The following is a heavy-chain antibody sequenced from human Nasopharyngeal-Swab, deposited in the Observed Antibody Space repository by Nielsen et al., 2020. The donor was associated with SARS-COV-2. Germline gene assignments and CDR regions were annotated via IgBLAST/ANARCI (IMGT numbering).Heavy chain of an antibody. CDR2: IIPIFGTA. V-gene: IGHV1-69*13. J-gene: IGHJ6*02. CDR3: ARDLWRRAARDYYYYGMDV. CDR1: GGTFSSYA. Sequence: SVKVSYKASGGTFSSYAISWVRQAPGQGLEWMGGIIPIFGTANYAQKFQGRVTITADESTSTAYMELSSLRSEDTAVYYCARDLWRRAARDYYYYGMDVWGQGTTVTVSS. D-gene: IGHD3-3*01.